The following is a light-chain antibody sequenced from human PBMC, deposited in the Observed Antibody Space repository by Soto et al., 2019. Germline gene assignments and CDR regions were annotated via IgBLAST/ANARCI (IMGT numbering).Light chain of an antibody. CDR1: QSVRSNF. CDR3: QRYDSLRT. Sequence: EIVLTQYPGTLAFSPGERCTLSCRASQSVRSNFLAWYQQKPGQAPRLLIYGASNRATGIPDRFSGSGSGTDFTLTITRLEAEDFAMYYCQRYDSLRTFGQGTKVDI. V-gene: IGKV3-20*01. CDR2: GAS. J-gene: IGKJ1*01.